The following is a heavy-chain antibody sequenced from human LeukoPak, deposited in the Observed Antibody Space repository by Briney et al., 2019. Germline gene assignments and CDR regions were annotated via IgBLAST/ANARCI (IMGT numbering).Heavy chain of an antibody. CDR2: INHSGST. V-gene: IGHV4-34*01. CDR3: ARSKSRWSFNY. D-gene: IGHD6-13*01. Sequence: KPSETLSRTCAVYGGSFSGYYWSWIRQPPGKGLEWIGEINHSGSTNYNPSLKSRVTISVDTSKNQFSLKLSSVTAADTAVYYCARSKSRWSFNYWGQGTLVTVSS. J-gene: IGHJ4*02. CDR1: GGSFSGYY.